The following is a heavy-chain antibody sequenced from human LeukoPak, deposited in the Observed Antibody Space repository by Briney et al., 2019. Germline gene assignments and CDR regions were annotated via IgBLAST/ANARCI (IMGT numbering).Heavy chain of an antibody. J-gene: IGHJ4*02. Sequence: GGSLRLSCAASGFTFRSYWMSWVRQAPGKGLEWVANIKQDGSEKYYVDSVEGRFTISRDNAKNSLYMQMNSLRAEDTAVYYCARDLRTRYSGSYSDYWGQGTLVTVSS. CDR3: ARDLRTRYSGSYSDY. CDR1: GFTFRSYW. V-gene: IGHV3-7*01. D-gene: IGHD1-26*01. CDR2: IKQDGSEK.